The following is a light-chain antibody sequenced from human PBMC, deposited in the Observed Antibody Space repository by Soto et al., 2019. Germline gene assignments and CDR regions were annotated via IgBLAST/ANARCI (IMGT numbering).Light chain of an antibody. J-gene: IGKJ1*01. CDR2: KAS. Sequence: IQMTHSPSTLSVSVGDRVPMTCRASQTISSWLAWYQQKPGKAPKLLIYKASTLKSGVPSRFSGSGSGTQFTLTITSLKPDDSATYYCQQYNTYLTFGQGTKVDIK. V-gene: IGKV1-5*03. CDR1: QTISSW. CDR3: QQYNTYLT.